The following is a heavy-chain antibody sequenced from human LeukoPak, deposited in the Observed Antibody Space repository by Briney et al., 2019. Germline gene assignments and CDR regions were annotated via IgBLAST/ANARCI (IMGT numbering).Heavy chain of an antibody. V-gene: IGHV4-34*01. J-gene: IGHJ4*02. Sequence: SETLSLTCAVYGGSFSGYYWSWIRHPPGKGLEWIGEINHSGSTNYNPSLKSRVTISVDTSKNQFSLKLSSVTAADTAVYYCARGPYDYVWGSYRYILGYFDYWGQGTLVTVSS. D-gene: IGHD3-16*02. CDR1: GGSFSGYY. CDR2: INHSGST. CDR3: ARGPYDYVWGSYRYILGYFDY.